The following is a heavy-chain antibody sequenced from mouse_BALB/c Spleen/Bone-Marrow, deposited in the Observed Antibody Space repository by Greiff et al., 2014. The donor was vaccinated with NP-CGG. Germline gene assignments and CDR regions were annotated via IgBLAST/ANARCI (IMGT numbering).Heavy chain of an antibody. Sequence: DLVKPGASVKLSCKASDYTFTSYWINWIKQRPGQGLEWIGRIAPGSGSTYYNEMFKGKATLTVDTSSSTAYIQLSSLSSEDSAVYFCARFPIYYGNYGAMDYWGQGTSVTVSS. CDR2: IAPGSGST. CDR1: DYTFTSYW. V-gene: IGHV1S41*01. D-gene: IGHD2-1*01. CDR3: ARFPIYYGNYGAMDY. J-gene: IGHJ4*01.